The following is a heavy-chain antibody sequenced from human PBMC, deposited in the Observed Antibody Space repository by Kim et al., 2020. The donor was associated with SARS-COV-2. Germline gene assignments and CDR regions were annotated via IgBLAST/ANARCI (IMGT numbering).Heavy chain of an antibody. V-gene: IGHV1-3*01. CDR3: ARSYGDPDYYYYGMDV. Sequence: ASVKVSCKASGYTFNNYAIHWVRQAPGQRLEWMGWINAGNGNTKSSQKFQGRVTITRDTSANTAYMELSSLRSEDTAVYYCARSYGDPDYYYYGMDVWGQGTTVTVS. D-gene: IGHD4-17*01. CDR2: INAGNGNT. CDR1: GYTFNNYA. J-gene: IGHJ6*02.